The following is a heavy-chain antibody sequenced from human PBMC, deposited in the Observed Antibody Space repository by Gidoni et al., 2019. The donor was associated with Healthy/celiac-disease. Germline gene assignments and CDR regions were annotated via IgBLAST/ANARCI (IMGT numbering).Heavy chain of an antibody. V-gene: IGHV1-69*01. CDR3: AREWGGIAARPLIY. D-gene: IGHD6-6*01. J-gene: IGHJ4*02. Sequence: VQLVQSGAEVKKPGSSVKVSCKALGRTFSSYAISWVRQAPGQGLEWMGGIIPIFGPANYAQKFQGRVTITADESTSTAYMELSSLRSEDTAVYYCAREWGGIAARPLIYWGQGTLVTVSS. CDR2: IIPIFGPA. CDR1: GRTFSSYA.